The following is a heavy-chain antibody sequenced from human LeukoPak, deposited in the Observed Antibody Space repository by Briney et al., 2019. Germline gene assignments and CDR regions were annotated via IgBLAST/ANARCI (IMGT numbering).Heavy chain of an antibody. J-gene: IGHJ4*02. Sequence: GGSLRLSCAGSGFTVSPFAMTWVRQAPGKGLEWLSSMDGSGTYTHYADSVKGRFTISRDNSKNTVYLYMNNLRAEDTALYYCAKALFSEWLTPEDWGQGTLVTVSS. CDR2: MDGSGTYT. D-gene: IGHD6-19*01. CDR1: GFTVSPFA. CDR3: AKALFSEWLTPED. V-gene: IGHV3-23*05.